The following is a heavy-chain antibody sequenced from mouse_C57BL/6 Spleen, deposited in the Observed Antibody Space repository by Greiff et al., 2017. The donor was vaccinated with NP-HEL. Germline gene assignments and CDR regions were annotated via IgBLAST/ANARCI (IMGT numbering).Heavy chain of an antibody. CDR2: IGPGSGST. J-gene: IGHJ2*01. Sequence: QVQLQQSGAELVKPGASVKISCKASGYTFTDYYINWVKQRPGQGLEWIGKIGPGSGSTYYNEKFKGKATLTADKSSSTAYLQLSSLTSEESADSFCAKSHSKYFDYWGQGTTLTVSS. V-gene: IGHV1-77*01. D-gene: IGHD2-5*01. CDR3: AKSHSKYFDY. CDR1: GYTFTDYY.